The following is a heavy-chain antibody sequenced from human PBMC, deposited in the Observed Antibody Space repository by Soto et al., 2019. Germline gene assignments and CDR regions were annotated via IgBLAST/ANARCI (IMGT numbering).Heavy chain of an antibody. CDR2: ISYDGSNK. CDR3: AKDHEDYGDYGNFDY. V-gene: IGHV3-30*18. CDR1: GFTFSSYG. Sequence: QVQLVESGGGVVQPGRSLRLSCAASGFTFSSYGMHWVRQVPGKGRGGVAVISYDGSNKYYADSVKGRFTISRDNSKNTLYLQMNSLRAEDTAVYYCAKDHEDYGDYGNFDYWGQGTLVTVSS. D-gene: IGHD4-17*01. J-gene: IGHJ4*02.